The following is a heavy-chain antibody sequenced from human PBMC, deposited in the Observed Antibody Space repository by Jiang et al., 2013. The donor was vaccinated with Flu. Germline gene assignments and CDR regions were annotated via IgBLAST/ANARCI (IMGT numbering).Heavy chain of an antibody. CDR1: GFTFSDYY. J-gene: IGHJ6*02. Sequence: VQLVESGGGLVKPGGSLRLSCAASGFTFSDYYMSWIRQAPGKGLEWVSYISSSGSTIYYADSVKGRFTISRDNAKNSLYLQMNSLRAEDTAVYYCARAADSSGYYYRGGYYGMDVWGQGTTVTVSS. D-gene: IGHD3-22*01. CDR2: ISSSGSTI. CDR3: ARAADSSGYYYRGGYYGMDV. V-gene: IGHV3-11*01.